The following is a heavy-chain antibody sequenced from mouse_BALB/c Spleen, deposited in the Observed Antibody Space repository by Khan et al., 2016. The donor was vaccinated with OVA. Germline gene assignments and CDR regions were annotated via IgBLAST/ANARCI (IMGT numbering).Heavy chain of an antibody. CDR3: ALYGNYH. Sequence: VQLQQSGAELVKPGASVKLSCTASGFNIKDTYMHWVKQRPEQGLEWIGRIDPAHGNTKYDPKFQGKATITADTASNTAYLQLSSLTSEDTAVYYCALYGNYHWGQGTLVTVSA. CDR2: IDPAHGNT. D-gene: IGHD2-1*01. J-gene: IGHJ3*01. CDR1: GFNIKDTY. V-gene: IGHV14-3*02.